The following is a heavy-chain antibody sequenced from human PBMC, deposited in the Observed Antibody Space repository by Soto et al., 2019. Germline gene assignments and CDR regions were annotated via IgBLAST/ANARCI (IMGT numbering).Heavy chain of an antibody. CDR1: GGSISSYY. J-gene: IGHJ6*02. V-gene: IGHV4-59*01. Sequence: PSETLSLTCTVSGGSISSYYWSWIRQPPGKGLEWIGYIYYSGSTNYNPSLKSRVTISVDTSKNQVSLKLSSVTAADTAVYYCARDLRGLLWFGELAGSGGMDVWGQGTTDTVSS. CDR2: IYYSGST. D-gene: IGHD3-10*01. CDR3: ARDLRGLLWFGELAGSGGMDV.